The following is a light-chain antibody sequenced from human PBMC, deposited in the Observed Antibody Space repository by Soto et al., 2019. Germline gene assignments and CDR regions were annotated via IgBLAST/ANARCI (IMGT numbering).Light chain of an antibody. CDR2: SNN. CDR3: AAWDDSLNGAV. CDR1: SSNIGSNP. J-gene: IGLJ7*01. V-gene: IGLV1-44*01. Sequence: QSVLTQPPSASGTPGQRVTIPCSGSSSNIGSNPVNWYQQLPGTAPKLLIYSNNQRPSGVPDRFSGSKSGTSASLAISGLQSEDEADYYCAAWDDSLNGAVFGGGTQLTVL.